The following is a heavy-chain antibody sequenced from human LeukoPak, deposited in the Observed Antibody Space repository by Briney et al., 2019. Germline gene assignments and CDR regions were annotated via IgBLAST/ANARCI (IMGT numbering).Heavy chain of an antibody. V-gene: IGHV1-69*05. Sequence: SVKVSCKASGGTFSSYAIGWVRQAPGQGLEWMGRIIPIFGTANYAQKFQGRVTITTDESTSTAYMELSSLRSEDTAVYYCARDVRSGGINWFDPWGQGTLVTVSS. CDR2: IIPIFGTA. CDR1: GGTFSSYA. J-gene: IGHJ5*02. D-gene: IGHD2-15*01. CDR3: ARDVRSGGINWFDP.